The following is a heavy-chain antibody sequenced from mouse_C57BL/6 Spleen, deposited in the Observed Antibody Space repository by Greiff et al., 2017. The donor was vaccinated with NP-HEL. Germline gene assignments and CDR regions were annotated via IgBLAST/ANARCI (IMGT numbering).Heavy chain of an antibody. Sequence: EVQLQQSGPELVKPGASVKMSCKASGYTFTDYHMHWVKQSHGKSLEWIGYINPNNGGTSYNQKFKGKATLTVNKSSSTAYMELRSLTSEDSAVYYCASGYYGSSYVYAMDYWGQGTSVTVSS. CDR1: GYTFTDYH. CDR3: ASGYYGSSYVYAMDY. CDR2: INPNNGGT. V-gene: IGHV1-22*01. J-gene: IGHJ4*01. D-gene: IGHD1-1*01.